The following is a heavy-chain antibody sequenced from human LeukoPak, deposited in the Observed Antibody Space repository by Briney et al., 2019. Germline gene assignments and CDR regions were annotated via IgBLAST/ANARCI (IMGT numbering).Heavy chain of an antibody. CDR3: ARRSGEQLVHFQH. Sequence: SETLSLTCAVYGGSFSGYYWSWIRQPPGKGLEWPGEINHSGSTNYNPSLKSRVTISVDTSKNQFSLKLSSVTAADTAVYYCARRSGEQLVHFQHWGQGTLVTVSS. V-gene: IGHV4-34*01. CDR1: GGSFSGYY. D-gene: IGHD6-13*01. CDR2: INHSGST. J-gene: IGHJ1*01.